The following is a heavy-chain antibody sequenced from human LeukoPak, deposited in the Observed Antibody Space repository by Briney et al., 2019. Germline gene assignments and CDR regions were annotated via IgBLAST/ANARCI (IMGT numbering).Heavy chain of an antibody. J-gene: IGHJ4*02. CDR2: INHSGST. Sequence: PSETLSLTCAVYGGSFSGYYWSWIRHPPGKGLEWIGEINHSGSTNYNPSLKSRVTISVDTSKNQFSLKLSSVTAADTAVYYCGRGLGRGATIYLTYWGQEPL. CDR1: GGSFSGYY. V-gene: IGHV4-34*01. D-gene: IGHD5-12*01. CDR3: GRGLGRGATIYLTY.